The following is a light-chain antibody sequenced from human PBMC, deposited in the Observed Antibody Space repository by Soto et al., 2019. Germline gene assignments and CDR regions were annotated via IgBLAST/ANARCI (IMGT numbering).Light chain of an antibody. CDR3: SSYAGTHIV. Sequence: QSVLTQPPSASGSPGQSVTISCTGTSSDVGGYNYVSWYQQHPGKAPKLMIYDVSKRPSGVPARFSGSKSGNTASLTVCGLQAEDEADYYCSSYAGTHIVFGTGTKVTVL. CDR1: SSDVGGYNY. J-gene: IGLJ1*01. V-gene: IGLV2-8*01. CDR2: DVS.